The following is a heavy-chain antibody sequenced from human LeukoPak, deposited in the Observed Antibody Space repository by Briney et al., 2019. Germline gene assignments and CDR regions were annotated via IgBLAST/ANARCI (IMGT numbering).Heavy chain of an antibody. CDR1: VGSISGGVSN. V-gene: IGHV4-30-4*01. Sequence: SQTLSLPSLFPVGSISGGVSNWSGIRQPPGRARGGMGNIYYSGSTYYNPSLKSRVTISVDTSKNQFSLKLSSVTAADTAVYYCAREVITIFGVDTGLDYWGQGTLVTVSS. CDR2: IYYSGST. CDR3: AREVITIFGVDTGLDY. J-gene: IGHJ4*02. D-gene: IGHD3-3*01.